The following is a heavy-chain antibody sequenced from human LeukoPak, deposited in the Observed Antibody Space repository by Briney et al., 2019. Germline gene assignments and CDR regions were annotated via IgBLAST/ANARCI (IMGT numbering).Heavy chain of an antibody. D-gene: IGHD1-26*01. V-gene: IGHV3-43D*03. CDR3: AKDSGSYLDY. J-gene: IGHJ4*02. Sequence: GGSLRLSCAASGFTFDDYAVHWVRQAPGKGLEWVSLVSWDGGSTYYADSVKGRFTISRDNSKNSLYLQMNSLRAEDTALYYCAKDSGSYLDYWGQGTLVTVSS. CDR1: GFTFDDYA. CDR2: VSWDGGST.